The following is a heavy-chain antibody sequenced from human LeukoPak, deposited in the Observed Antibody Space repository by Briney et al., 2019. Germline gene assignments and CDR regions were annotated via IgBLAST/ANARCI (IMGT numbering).Heavy chain of an antibody. CDR2: ISSSSSTI. CDR1: GFTFSTYG. D-gene: IGHD1-26*01. V-gene: IGHV3-48*04. J-gene: IGHJ6*02. CDR3: AKDRGGSYYYYGMDV. Sequence: GGSLRLSCAASGFTFSTYGMNWVRQAPGKGLEWVSYISSSSSTIYYADSVKGRFTISRDNAKNSLYLQMNSLRAEDTAAYYCAKDRGGSYYYYGMDVWGQGTTVTVSS.